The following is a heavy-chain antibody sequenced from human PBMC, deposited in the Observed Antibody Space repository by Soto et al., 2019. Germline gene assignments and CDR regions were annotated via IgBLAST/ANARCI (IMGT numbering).Heavy chain of an antibody. CDR1: GFTFSNYA. Sequence: EVQLLESGGGLVQPGGSLRLSCAASGFTFSNYAMTWVRQAPGKGLEWVSTISGSGGNTWYADSVKGRFTISRDNSKNTLYLQMNSLRAEDTAVYYCAKGGSAYCSGGSCYHPFDYWGQGTPATVSS. CDR3: AKGGSAYCSGGSCYHPFDY. CDR2: ISGSGGNT. D-gene: IGHD2-15*01. J-gene: IGHJ4*02. V-gene: IGHV3-23*01.